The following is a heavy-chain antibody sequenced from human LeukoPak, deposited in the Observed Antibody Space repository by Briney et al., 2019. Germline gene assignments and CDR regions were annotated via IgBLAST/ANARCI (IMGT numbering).Heavy chain of an antibody. CDR1: GFTFSSYA. D-gene: IGHD1-14*01. CDR3: ARVLSRRGTTGGAGRPYFPIFDY. Sequence: PGGSLRLSCAASGFTFSSYAMSWVRQAPGKGLEGVSAISGSGGSTYNADSVKGRFTISRDNSKNTLYLQMSSLRAEDTAVYYCARVLSRRGTTGGAGRPYFPIFDYWGQGTLVTVSS. CDR2: ISGSGGST. J-gene: IGHJ4*02. V-gene: IGHV3-23*01.